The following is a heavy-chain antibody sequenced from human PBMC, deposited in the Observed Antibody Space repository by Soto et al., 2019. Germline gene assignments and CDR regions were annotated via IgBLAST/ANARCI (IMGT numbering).Heavy chain of an antibody. V-gene: IGHV1-18*01. J-gene: IGHJ4*02. Sequence: QVQLVQSGMEVKKPGASVKVSCKASGDIFTSYGISWVRQAPGQGIEWMGWISVYSGNTNFAQKVQGRATVTTDTSRTTAYMELRSLRSDDTDVYYCATVSSRAKYSYGYYFHYWGQGTLVTVSS. CDR1: GDIFTSYG. CDR2: ISVYSGNT. D-gene: IGHD5-18*01. CDR3: ATVSSRAKYSYGYYFHY.